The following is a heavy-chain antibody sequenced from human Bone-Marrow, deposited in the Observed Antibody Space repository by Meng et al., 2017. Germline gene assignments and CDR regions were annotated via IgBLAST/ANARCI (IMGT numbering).Heavy chain of an antibody. CDR1: GFTFSSYW. V-gene: IGHV3-74*01. J-gene: IGHJ4*02. CDR3: ARDVAGRGGY. Sequence: GESLKISCAASGFTFSSYWMHWVRQTPGKGLVWVSRINTDGTTTTYADSVKGRFTISRDNAKNTLYLQMNSLRGEDTAVYYCARDVAGRGGYWGQGTLVTCAS. CDR2: INTDGTTT. D-gene: IGHD1-26*01.